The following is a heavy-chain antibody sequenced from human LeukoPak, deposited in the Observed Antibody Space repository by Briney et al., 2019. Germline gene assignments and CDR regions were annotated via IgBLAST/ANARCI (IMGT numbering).Heavy chain of an antibody. CDR2: IRYDGSDK. CDR1: GFTFSSFA. D-gene: IGHD1-1*01. CDR3: AKDRGDWKYFDY. V-gene: IGHV3-30*02. J-gene: IGHJ4*02. Sequence: GGSLRLSCAASGFTFSSFAINWVRQDPGKGLEWVAFIRYDGSDKYYADSVKGRFTISRDNSKNTLYLQMNNLRVEDTAVYYCAKDRGDWKYFDYWGQGTLVTVSS.